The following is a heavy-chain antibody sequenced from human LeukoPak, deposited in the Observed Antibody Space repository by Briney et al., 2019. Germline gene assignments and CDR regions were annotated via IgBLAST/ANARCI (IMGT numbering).Heavy chain of an antibody. J-gene: IGHJ5*02. Sequence: SETLSLTCTVSGGSISSYYWSWIRQPAGKGLEWIGRIYTSGSTNYNPSLKSRVTISVDTSKNQFSLKLSSVTAADTDVYYCASGGRGYYDSSGYYDGWFDTWGPGTLVPVSS. CDR2: IYTSGST. CDR3: ASGGRGYYDSSGYYDGWFDT. V-gene: IGHV4-4*07. D-gene: IGHD3-22*01. CDR1: GGSISSYY.